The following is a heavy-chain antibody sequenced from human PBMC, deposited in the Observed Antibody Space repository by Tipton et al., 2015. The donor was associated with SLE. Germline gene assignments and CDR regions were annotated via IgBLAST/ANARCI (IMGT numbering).Heavy chain of an antibody. J-gene: IGHJ4*02. CDR3: AREGGGPDY. D-gene: IGHD1-26*01. V-gene: IGHV4-34*01. CDR2: INHSGST. CDR1: GGSISSDY. Sequence: TLSLTCTVSGGSISSDYWNWIRQPPGKGLEWIGEINHSGSTNYNPSLKSRVTISIDTSKNQFSLKLRSVTAADTAIYYCAREGGGPDYWGQGTLVTVSS.